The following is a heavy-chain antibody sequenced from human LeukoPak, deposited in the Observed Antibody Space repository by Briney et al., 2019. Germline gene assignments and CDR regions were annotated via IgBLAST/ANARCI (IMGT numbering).Heavy chain of an antibody. CDR3: ARDAPIPIAAAGTGFDY. CDR1: GFTFSSYT. D-gene: IGHD6-13*01. J-gene: IGHJ4*02. V-gene: IGHV3-21*01. CDR2: ISSSSSYI. Sequence: GGSLRLSCAASGFTFSSYTMNWVRQAPGKGLEWVSSISSSSSYIYYADSVKGRFTISRDNAKNSLYLQMNSLRAEDTAVYYCARDAPIPIAAAGTGFDYWGQGTLVTVSS.